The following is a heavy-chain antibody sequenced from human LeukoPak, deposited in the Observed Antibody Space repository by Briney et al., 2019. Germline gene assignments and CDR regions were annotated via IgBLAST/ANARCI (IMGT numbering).Heavy chain of an antibody. J-gene: IGHJ4*02. CDR2: LSGSGDRT. D-gene: IGHD3-10*01. CDR1: GFTFSSYA. Sequence: GGSLRLSCAASGFTFSSYAMSWVRQAPGKGLEWVSGLSGSGDRTYYTDSVKGRFTISRDNSKNTVYLQMNTLRAEDTALYYCARGGTLVRGGDPFDYWGQGTLVTVSS. CDR3: ARGGTLVRGGDPFDY. V-gene: IGHV3-23*01.